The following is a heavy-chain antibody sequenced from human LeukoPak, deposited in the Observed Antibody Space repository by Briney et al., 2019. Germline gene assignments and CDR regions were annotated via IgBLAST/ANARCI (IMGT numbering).Heavy chain of an antibody. J-gene: IGHJ4*02. CDR1: EGTFISYA. D-gene: IGHD3-22*01. CDR2: IIPIFGTA. CDR3: ATRYYYDSSGYLDY. Sequence: GASVKVSCKASEGTFISYAISWVRQAPGQGLEWMGGIIPIFGTANYAQKFQGRVTITADESTSTAYMELSSLRSEDTAVYYCATRYYYDSSGYLDYWGQGTLVTVSS. V-gene: IGHV1-69*13.